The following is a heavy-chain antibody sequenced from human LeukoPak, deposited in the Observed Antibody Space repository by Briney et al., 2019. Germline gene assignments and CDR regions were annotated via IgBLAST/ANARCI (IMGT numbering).Heavy chain of an antibody. CDR3: AKDSKAVVRGS. V-gene: IGHV3-23*01. J-gene: IGHJ5*02. D-gene: IGHD3-10*01. CDR2: ISGSGGST. CDR1: GFTFSSCA. Sequence: GGSLRLSCAASGFTFSSCAMSWVRQAPGKGLEWVPAISGSGGSTYYADSVKGRFTISRDNSKNTLYLQMNSLRAEDTAVYYCAKDSKAVVRGSWGQGTLVTVSS.